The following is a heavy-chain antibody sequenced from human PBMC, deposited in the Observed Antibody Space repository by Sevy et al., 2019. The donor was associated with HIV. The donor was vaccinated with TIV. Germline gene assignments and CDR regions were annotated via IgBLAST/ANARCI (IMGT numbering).Heavy chain of an antibody. CDR2: IYTSGNT. Sequence: SETLSLSCTVSGASISNYYWSWVRQPAGKGLEWVGRIYTSGNTKYNPSLKSRITISVDTSKNQVFLKLSAVTAGDTAVYYCAREFLSNPYYYDSRGFDSWGQGTLVTVSS. V-gene: IGHV4-4*07. CDR1: GASISNYY. CDR3: AREFLSNPYYYDSRGFDS. D-gene: IGHD3-22*01. J-gene: IGHJ4*02.